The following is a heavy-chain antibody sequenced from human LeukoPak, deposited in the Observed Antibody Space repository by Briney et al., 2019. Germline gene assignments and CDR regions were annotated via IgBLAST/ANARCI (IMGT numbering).Heavy chain of an antibody. J-gene: IGHJ4*02. CDR3: ARGFCTSTSCYGSY. D-gene: IGHD2-2*01. V-gene: IGHV3-21*01. Sequence: GGSLRLSCAASGFTFRSYTMNWVRQAPGKGLEWVSSISSSSSSIYYADSVKGRFTISRDNAKKSLCLQMNSLRAEDTAMYYCARGFCTSTSCYGSYWGQGTLVTVSS. CDR1: GFTFRSYT. CDR2: ISSSSSSI.